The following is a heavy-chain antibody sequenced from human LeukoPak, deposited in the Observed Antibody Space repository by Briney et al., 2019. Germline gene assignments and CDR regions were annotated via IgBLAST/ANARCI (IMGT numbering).Heavy chain of an antibody. J-gene: IGHJ3*02. D-gene: IGHD3-22*01. CDR1: GFTFSSYA. CDR2: ISYDGSNK. CDR3: ARDGLSLSYYYDNDAFDI. Sequence: GGPLRLSCAASGFTFSSYAMHWVRQAPGKGLEWVAVISYDGSNKYYADSVKGRFTISRDNSKNTLYLQMNSLRAEDTAVYYCARDGLSLSYYYDNDAFDIWGQGTMVTVSS. V-gene: IGHV3-30-3*01.